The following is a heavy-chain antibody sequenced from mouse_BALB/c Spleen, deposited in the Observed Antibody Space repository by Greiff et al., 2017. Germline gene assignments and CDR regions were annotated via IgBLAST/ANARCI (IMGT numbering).Heavy chain of an antibody. CDR2: ISYSGST. CDR1: GYSITSDYA. CDR3: ARHYGGIIDY. V-gene: IGHV3-2*02. J-gene: IGHJ2*01. Sequence: VQLQQSGPGLVKPSQSLSLTCTVTGYSITSDYAWNWIRQFPGNKLEWMGYISYSGSTSYNPSLKSRISITRDKSKNQFFLQLNSVTTEDTATYYCARHYGGIIDYWGQGTTLTVSS. D-gene: IGHD1-1*02.